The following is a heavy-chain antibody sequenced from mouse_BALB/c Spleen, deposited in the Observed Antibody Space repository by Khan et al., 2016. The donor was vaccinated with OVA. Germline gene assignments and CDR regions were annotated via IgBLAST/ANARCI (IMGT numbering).Heavy chain of an antibody. J-gene: IGHJ3*01. Sequence: EVQLQESGPGLVKPSQSLSLTCSVTGYSITSGYFWNWIRQFPGNKMEWMGYIRYDGNSNYNPSLKNRISITLDTSKNQFFLKLNSVTPEDTATXYCARGGNSGPAWFAYWGQGTLVTVSA. CDR3: ARGGNSGPAWFAY. D-gene: IGHD3-1*01. CDR2: IRYDGNS. CDR1: GYSITSGYF. V-gene: IGHV3-6*02.